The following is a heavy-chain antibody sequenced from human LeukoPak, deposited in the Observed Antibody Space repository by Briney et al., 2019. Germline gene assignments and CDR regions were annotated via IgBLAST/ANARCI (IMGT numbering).Heavy chain of an antibody. J-gene: IGHJ4*02. V-gene: IGHV3-7*01. CDR1: GFRFTGYW. Sequence: GGSLRLSCAASGFRFTGYWMTWVRQAPGKGLEWMARLHPDGSERNYVGSVEGRFTVSGDNAKSSLYLQMNSLRVEDTAVYYCARGGYSFDYLGQGTLVTVSS. D-gene: IGHD5-12*01. CDR2: LHPDGSER. CDR3: ARGGYSFDY.